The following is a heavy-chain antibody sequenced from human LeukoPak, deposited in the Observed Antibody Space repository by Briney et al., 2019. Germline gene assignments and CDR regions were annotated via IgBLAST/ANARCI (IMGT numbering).Heavy chain of an antibody. CDR1: GFTFSSYG. CDR3: ARDGRWINYYDGSAPL. J-gene: IGHJ1*01. Sequence: GGSLRLSCAASGFTFSSYGMSWVRQAPGKGLEWVSAISGSGGSTYYADSVKGRFTISRDNSKNTLYLQMNSLTVEDTAVYYCARDGRWINYYDGSAPLWGQGTLVTVSS. V-gene: IGHV3-23*01. CDR2: ISGSGGST. D-gene: IGHD3-22*01.